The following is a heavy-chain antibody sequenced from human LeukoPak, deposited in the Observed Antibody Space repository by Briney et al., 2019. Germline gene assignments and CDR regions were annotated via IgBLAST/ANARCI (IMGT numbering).Heavy chain of an antibody. CDR1: GGSISSGGYY. Sequence: PSETLSLTCTVSGGSISSGGYYWRWIRQHPGKGLEWFVYIYYSGSTYYTPSLKSRVTISVDTSKNQFSLKRSSVTAADTAVYDCARFKTGRFDYWGQGTLVTVSA. V-gene: IGHV4-31*03. CDR2: IYYSGST. CDR3: ARFKTGRFDY. J-gene: IGHJ4*02.